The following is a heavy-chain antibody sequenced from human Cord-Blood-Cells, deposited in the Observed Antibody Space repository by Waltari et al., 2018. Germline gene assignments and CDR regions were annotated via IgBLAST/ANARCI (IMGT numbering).Heavy chain of an antibody. V-gene: IGHV4-59*01. CDR3: AREVGQQLVDY. D-gene: IGHD6-13*01. CDR2: IYYSGST. J-gene: IGHJ4*02. Sequence: QVQLQESGPGLVKPSETLSLTCTVSGGSISSYYWSWIRQPPGKGLEWIGYIYYSGSTNYNPSLKCRVTISVDTSKNQFSLKLSSVTAADTAVYYCAREVGQQLVDYWGQGTLVTVSS. CDR1: GGSISSYY.